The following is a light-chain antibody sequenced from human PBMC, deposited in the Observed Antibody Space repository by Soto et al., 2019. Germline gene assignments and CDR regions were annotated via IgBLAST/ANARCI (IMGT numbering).Light chain of an antibody. J-gene: IGKJ4*01. CDR3: QQYNNWPPLT. Sequence: EFVLTQSPGTLSLSPGERATLSCRASQPIISNFLAWYQQKPGQAPLLLIYGASSRATATPARFSGSGSGTEFTLTISSLQSEDFAVYYCQQYNNWPPLTFGGGTKVAI. V-gene: IGKV3D-15*01. CDR2: GAS. CDR1: QPIISN.